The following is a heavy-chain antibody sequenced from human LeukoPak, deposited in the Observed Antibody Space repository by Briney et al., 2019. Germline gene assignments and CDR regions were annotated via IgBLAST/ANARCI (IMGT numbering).Heavy chain of an antibody. J-gene: IGHJ4*02. D-gene: IGHD5-18*01. V-gene: IGHV3-33*01. CDR2: IWYDGSNK. CDR1: GFTFRSYG. CDR3: ARDLAYSRLDY. Sequence: GGSLRLSCAASGFTFRSYGMHWVRQAPGKGLEWVAVIWYDGSNKYYADSVKSRFTVSRDNAENSLYLQMNSLRVEDTAFYYCARDLAYSRLDYWGQGMLVTVSS.